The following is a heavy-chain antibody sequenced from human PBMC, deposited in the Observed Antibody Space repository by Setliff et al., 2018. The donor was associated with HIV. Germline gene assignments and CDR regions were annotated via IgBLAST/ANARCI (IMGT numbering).Heavy chain of an antibody. D-gene: IGHD1-26*01. CDR3: ARDPGWGALDH. Sequence: PGGSLRLSCAASRFSFTTSWMTWVRQAPGKGLEWIANINQDGNKKYHAGSVWGRFTISRDNAKNSLYLEMNSLRAEDTAVYYCARDPGWGALDHWGQGAPVTVSS. CDR2: INQDGNKK. J-gene: IGHJ5*02. CDR1: RFSFTTSW. V-gene: IGHV3-7*03.